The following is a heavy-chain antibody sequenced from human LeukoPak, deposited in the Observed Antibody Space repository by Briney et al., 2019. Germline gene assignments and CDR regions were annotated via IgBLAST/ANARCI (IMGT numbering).Heavy chain of an antibody. J-gene: IGHJ4*02. D-gene: IGHD4-17*01. CDR2: IYSGGTT. CDR1: GFTVNKKY. CDR3: ASRHSGDYPYFDY. Sequence: PGGSLRLSCAASGFTVNKKYMTWVRQAPGKGLEWVSLIYSGGTTYYADSVKGRFTISRDNSKNTLYLQMDNLRAEDTAVFYCASRHSGDYPYFDYWGQGTLVTVSS. V-gene: IGHV3-53*01.